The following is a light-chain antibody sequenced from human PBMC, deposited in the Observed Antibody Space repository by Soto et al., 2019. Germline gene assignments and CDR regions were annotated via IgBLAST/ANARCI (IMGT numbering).Light chain of an antibody. CDR2: EVT. CDR3: GSYAGSNQV. Sequence: QSALTQPPSASGSAGQSVTISCTGTISDVGGYNYVSWYQQHPGKAPKLIIYEVTKRPSGISRRFSGSTSGNTASLTVSGLQADEGADYCSGSYAGSNQVFGGGTKVTVL. V-gene: IGLV2-8*01. J-gene: IGLJ3*02. CDR1: ISDVGGYNY.